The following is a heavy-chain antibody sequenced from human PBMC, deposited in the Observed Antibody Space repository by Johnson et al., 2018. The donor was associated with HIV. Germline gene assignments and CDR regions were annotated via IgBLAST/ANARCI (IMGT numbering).Heavy chain of an antibody. CDR1: GFTVSSNY. Sequence: QVQLVESGGGLVQPGGSLRLSCAASGFTVSSNYMSWVRQAPGKGLEWVAVISYDGSNQYCADSVKGRFTISRDNAKNSLYLQMNSLRAEDTAVYYCARVLGTSDACDIWGQGTMVTVSS. V-gene: IGHV3-30*03. J-gene: IGHJ3*02. CDR2: ISYDGSNQ. CDR3: ARVLGTSDACDI. D-gene: IGHD1-1*01.